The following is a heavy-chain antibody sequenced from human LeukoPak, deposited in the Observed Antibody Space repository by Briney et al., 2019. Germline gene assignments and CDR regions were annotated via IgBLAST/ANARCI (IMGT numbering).Heavy chain of an antibody. CDR2: ITRSSTYI. CDR3: AREFEYSTSTGLDY. J-gene: IGHJ4*02. CDR1: GFTFSSYA. V-gene: IGHV3-21*01. Sequence: GGSLRLSCAASGFTFSSYAMSWVRQAPGKGLEWVSSITRSSTYIYYADSVKGRFTISKDNAKNSLYLQMNSLRAEDTAVYYCAREFEYSTSTGLDYWGQGTLVTVSS. D-gene: IGHD6-6*01.